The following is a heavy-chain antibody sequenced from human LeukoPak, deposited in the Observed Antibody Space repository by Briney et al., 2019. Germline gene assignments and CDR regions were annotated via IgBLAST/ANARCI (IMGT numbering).Heavy chain of an antibody. J-gene: IGHJ4*02. CDR2: IRFDGTIK. CDR1: GFIFSRYG. D-gene: IGHD2-21*01. V-gene: IGHV3-30*02. CDR3: AKAPVTSCRGAYCYPFDS. Sequence: GGSLRLSCAASGFIFSRYGMHWVRQAPGKGLEWAAYIRFDGTIKNYADSVKGRFTISRDNSKNTLYLQMNSLRAEDAAVYFCAKAPVTSCRGAYCYPFDSWGQGTLVTVSS.